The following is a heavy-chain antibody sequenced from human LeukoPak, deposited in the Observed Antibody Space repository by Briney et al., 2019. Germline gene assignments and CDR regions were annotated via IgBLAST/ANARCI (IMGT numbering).Heavy chain of an antibody. J-gene: IGHJ4*02. V-gene: IGHV4-39*01. CDR3: ARHYYYGSGSYAPYEYYFDY. D-gene: IGHD3-10*01. CDR1: GGSISSSSYY. CDR2: IYYSGST. Sequence: PSETLSLTCTVSGGSISSSSYYWGWVRPPPGKGLEWIGSIYYSGSTYYNPSLKSRVTISVDTSKNQFSLKLSSVTAADTAVYYCARHYYYGSGSYAPYEYYFDYWGQGTLDTVSS.